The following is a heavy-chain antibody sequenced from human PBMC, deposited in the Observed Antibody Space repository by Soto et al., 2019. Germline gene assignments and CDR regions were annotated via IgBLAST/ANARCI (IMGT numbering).Heavy chain of an antibody. CDR2: IIPIFGTA. CDR1: GGTFSSYA. CDR3: ARVSGSAVAGLYYFDY. J-gene: IGHJ4*02. V-gene: IGHV1-69*13. D-gene: IGHD6-19*01. Sequence: SVKVSCKASGGTFSSYAISWVRQAPGQGLEWMGGIIPIFGTANYAQKLQGRVTITADESMSTAYMELSSLRSEDTAVYYCARVSGSAVAGLYYFDYWGQGTLVTVSS.